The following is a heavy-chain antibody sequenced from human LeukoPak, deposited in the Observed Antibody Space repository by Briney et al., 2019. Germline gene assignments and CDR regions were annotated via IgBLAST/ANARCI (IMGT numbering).Heavy chain of an antibody. D-gene: IGHD5-12*01. CDR1: GFTVSSNY. CDR3: ARGRYEFSAAMDV. CDR2: IYSGGST. Sequence: GGSLRLSCAASGFTVSSNYMSWVRQAPGTGLEWVSVIYSGGSTNYADSVRGGFTISRDNSKNTLYLQMNSLRAEDTAVYYCARGRYEFSAAMDVWGQGTTVTVSS. V-gene: IGHV3-53*01. J-gene: IGHJ6*02.